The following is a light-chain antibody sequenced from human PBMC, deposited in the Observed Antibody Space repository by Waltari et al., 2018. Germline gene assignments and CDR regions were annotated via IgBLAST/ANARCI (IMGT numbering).Light chain of an antibody. J-gene: IGKJ4*01. CDR3: QTSYI. V-gene: IGKV1-39*01. CDR1: QSINTY. CDR2: LAS. Sequence: DIQMTQSPSSLSASVGDRVTITCRASQSINTYLNWYQQKPGKAPKLLIYLASSLESGVPSRFIGSGSGTDFTLTISSLQPEDFATYYCQTSYIFGGGTKVEI.